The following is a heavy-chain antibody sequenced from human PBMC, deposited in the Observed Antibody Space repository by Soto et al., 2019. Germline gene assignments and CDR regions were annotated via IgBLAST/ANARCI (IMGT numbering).Heavy chain of an antibody. D-gene: IGHD5-12*01. CDR2: IKEDGSEK. Sequence: EVQLVESGGGLVQPGGSLRLSCAASGFTFSSYWMTWVRQAPGKGLEWVANIKEDGSEKYYVDSVKGRFTISRDNAKNSVYLQMNSLRAEDTAVYYCADSGSCTDVWGKGTTVTVSS. CDR1: GFTFSSYW. J-gene: IGHJ6*04. CDR3: ADSGSCTDV. V-gene: IGHV3-7*01.